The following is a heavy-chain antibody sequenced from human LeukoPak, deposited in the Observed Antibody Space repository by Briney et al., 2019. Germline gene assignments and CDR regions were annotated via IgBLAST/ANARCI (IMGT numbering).Heavy chain of an antibody. CDR3: AKGSSSSRPYYFDN. V-gene: IGHV3-23*01. D-gene: IGHD6-6*01. CDR2: ITDSGGST. CDR1: GFSFSSYA. J-gene: IGHJ4*02. Sequence: PGGSLRLSCAASGFSFSSYAMSWVRQAPGKGLEWVSAITDSGGSTYNADSVKGRFTISRDNSKNTLFLQMNSLRVEDTAVYYCAKGSSSSRPYYFDNWGQGTLVTVSS.